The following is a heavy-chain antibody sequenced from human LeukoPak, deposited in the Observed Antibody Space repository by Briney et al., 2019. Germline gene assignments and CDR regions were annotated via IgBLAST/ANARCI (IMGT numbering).Heavy chain of an antibody. CDR2: IYHSGST. Sequence: KPSETLSLTCAVSGYSISSGYYWGRIRQPPGKGLEWIGSIYHSGSTYYNPSLKSRVTISVDTSKNQFSLKLSSVTAADTAVYYCARRGRTSLGAFDIWGQGTMVTVSS. CDR3: ARRGRTSLGAFDI. CDR1: GYSISSGYY. J-gene: IGHJ3*02. V-gene: IGHV4-38-2*01. D-gene: IGHD1-26*01.